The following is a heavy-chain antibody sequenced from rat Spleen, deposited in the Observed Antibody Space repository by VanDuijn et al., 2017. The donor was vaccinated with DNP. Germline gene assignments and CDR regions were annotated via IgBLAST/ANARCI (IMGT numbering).Heavy chain of an antibody. CDR3: ARLGITMMVIINPSFDY. Sequence: EVQLVESGGGLVQPGRSLKLSCAASGFTFSNYGMAWVRQTPTKGLEWVASISTGGGNTYYRDSVKGRFTISRDNAKNTQYLQMDSLRSEDTATYYCARLGITMMVIINPSFDYWGQGVMVTVSS. CDR1: GFTFSNYG. CDR2: ISTGGGNT. J-gene: IGHJ2*01. V-gene: IGHV5S14*01. D-gene: IGHD1-12*03.